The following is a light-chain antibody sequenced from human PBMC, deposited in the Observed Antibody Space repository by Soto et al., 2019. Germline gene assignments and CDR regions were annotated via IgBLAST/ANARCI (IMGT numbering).Light chain of an antibody. Sequence: EIVLTQSPGTLSLSPGERATLSCRSSQSVSSSYLAWYQQKPGQAPRLLIYGASSRATGIPDRFSGSGSGTDFTLTISSLQPEDLATYYCLQHNSYPITFGQGTRLEIK. CDR2: GAS. CDR1: QSVSSSY. J-gene: IGKJ5*01. CDR3: LQHNSYPIT. V-gene: IGKV3-20*01.